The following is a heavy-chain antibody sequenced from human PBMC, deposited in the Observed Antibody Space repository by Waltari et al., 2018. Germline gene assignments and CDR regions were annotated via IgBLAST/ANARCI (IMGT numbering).Heavy chain of an antibody. CDR2: VHHSGST. V-gene: IGHV4-4*02. CDR3: ARGFAGWPFDY. CDR1: GGSFSSNDW. D-gene: IGHD6-19*01. J-gene: IGHJ4*02. Sequence: QVQLTESGPGLVKPSETLSLACDVSGGSFSSNDWWSWVRQPPGKGLEWIGEVHHSGSTKYNPSLNSRVVMSVDTSKNQISLTMKSVTAADTAVYYCARGFAGWPFDYWGPGTLVIVAS.